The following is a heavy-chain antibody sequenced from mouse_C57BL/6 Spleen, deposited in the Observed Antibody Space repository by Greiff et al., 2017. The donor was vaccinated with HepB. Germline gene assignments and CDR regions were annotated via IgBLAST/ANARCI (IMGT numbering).Heavy chain of an antibody. CDR2: INPNNGGT. CDR1: GYTFTDYY. J-gene: IGHJ1*03. D-gene: IGHD1-1*01. CDR3: ARHGSPSYWYFDV. V-gene: IGHV1-26*01. Sequence: EVQLQQSGPELVKPGASVKISCKASGYTFTDYYMNWVKQSHGKSLEWIGDINPNNGGTSYNQKFKGKATLTVDKSSSTAYMELRSLTSEDSAVYYCARHGSPSYWYFDVWGTGTTVTVSS.